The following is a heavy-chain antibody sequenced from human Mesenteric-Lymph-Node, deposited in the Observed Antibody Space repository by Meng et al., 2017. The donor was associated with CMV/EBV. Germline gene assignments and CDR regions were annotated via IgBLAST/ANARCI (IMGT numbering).Heavy chain of an antibody. Sequence: GESLKISCAASGFTFRHAWMTWVRQAPGKGLEWVGQIKSKTDDGTTDYSAPVKGRFTISRDDAKDTLFLEMTSLKIADTGVYYCTTSGCSLTNCDDYWGQGTLVTVSS. CDR2: IKSKTDDGTT. CDR1: GFTFRHAW. V-gene: IGHV3-15*01. J-gene: IGHJ4*02. CDR3: TTSGCSLTNCDDY. D-gene: IGHD2-2*01.